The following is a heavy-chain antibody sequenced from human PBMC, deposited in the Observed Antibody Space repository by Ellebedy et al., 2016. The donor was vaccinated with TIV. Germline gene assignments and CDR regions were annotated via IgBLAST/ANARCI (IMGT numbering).Heavy chain of an antibody. Sequence: GESLKISCAASGFTFRSYDMHWVRQATGKGLEWVSAIGTAGDTYYPGSVKGRFPLSRENAKNSLYLQMNSLRAEDTAVYYCARVRFGDTAVDYWGQGTLVTVSS. CDR1: GFTFRSYD. D-gene: IGHD5-18*01. V-gene: IGHV3-13*01. J-gene: IGHJ4*02. CDR2: IGTAGDT. CDR3: ARVRFGDTAVDY.